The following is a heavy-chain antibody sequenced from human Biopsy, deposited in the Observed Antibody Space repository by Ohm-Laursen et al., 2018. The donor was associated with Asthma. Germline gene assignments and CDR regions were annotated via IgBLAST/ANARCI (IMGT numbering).Heavy chain of an antibody. CDR2: IMTVFGTT. CDR1: GGTFSNFA. V-gene: IGHV1-69*13. CDR3: ARCQVGYSSGWSLLLKKIYYSGMDV. D-gene: IGHD6-19*01. J-gene: IGHJ6*02. Sequence: GASVKVSCNAPGGTFSNFAISWVRQAPGQGLEWLGGIMTVFGTTNYAQKFQGRVTITADESTSTAYMEVTSLRSEDTAIYYCARCQVGYSSGWSLLLKKIYYSGMDVWGQGTAVTVPS.